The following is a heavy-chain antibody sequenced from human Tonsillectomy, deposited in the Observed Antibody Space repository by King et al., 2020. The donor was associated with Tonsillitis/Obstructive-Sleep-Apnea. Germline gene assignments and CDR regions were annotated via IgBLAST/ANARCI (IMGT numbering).Heavy chain of an antibody. CDR1: GYNFANSC. J-gene: IGHJ4*01. CDR2: IYPGDSDI. D-gene: IGHD1-26*01. V-gene: IGHV5-51*01. CDR3: ARGPYSGSYFDY. Sequence: VQLVESGAEVKKPGESLKISCQGSGYNFANSCIAWVRQMPGKGLEWMAIIYPGDSDIKYSPSFQGQVTISADKSLSTAYLQWSSLKASDTAMYYCARGPYSGSYFDYWGHGTLVTVSS.